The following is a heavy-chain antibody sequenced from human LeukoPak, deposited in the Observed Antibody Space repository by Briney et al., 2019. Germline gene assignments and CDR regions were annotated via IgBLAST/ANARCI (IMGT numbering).Heavy chain of an antibody. Sequence: ASVKVSCKASGYIFTDYYMHWVRQAPGQELGWMGRINPNSGGTNYAQKFKGRVTMTRDTSISTAYTELSSLRSEDTATYYCARNQYSGSYSPRDGMDVWGKGTXVTVSS. CDR3: ARNQYSGSYSPRDGMDV. J-gene: IGHJ6*04. V-gene: IGHV1/OR15-1*01. CDR1: GYIFTDYY. CDR2: INPNSGGT. D-gene: IGHD1-26*01.